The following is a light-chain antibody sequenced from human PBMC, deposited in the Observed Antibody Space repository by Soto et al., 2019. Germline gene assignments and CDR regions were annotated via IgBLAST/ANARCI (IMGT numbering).Light chain of an antibody. Sequence: QSVLTQPASVSGSPGQSITISCTGTSSDVGNYNLVSWYQQYPGKAPKLMIYEGGKRPSGVSNRFSGSKSGNTASLTSSGLQAEDEADYYCCSFALRSTLIFGGGTQLTVL. CDR2: EGG. CDR1: SSDVGNYNL. CDR3: CSFALRSTLI. J-gene: IGLJ2*01. V-gene: IGLV2-23*01.